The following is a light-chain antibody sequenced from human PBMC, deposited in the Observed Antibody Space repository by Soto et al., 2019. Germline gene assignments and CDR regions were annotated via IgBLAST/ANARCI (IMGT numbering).Light chain of an antibody. CDR3: QQRTNWPPKWT. J-gene: IGKJ5*01. Sequence: IGVTQSASTLSLSPGERAALSCRASQSVSNYFAWYQQKPGQAPRLLIYDASKRAAGIPDRFSGSVSGTDFTLTISSLEPEDFAVYYCQQRTNWPPKWTFGQGTRLEIK. CDR1: QSVSNY. CDR2: DAS. V-gene: IGKV3-11*01.